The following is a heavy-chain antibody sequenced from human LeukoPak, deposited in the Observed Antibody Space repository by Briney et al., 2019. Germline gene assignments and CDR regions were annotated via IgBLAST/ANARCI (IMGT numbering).Heavy chain of an antibody. CDR2: IYYSGST. D-gene: IGHD6-13*01. CDR3: ARGLAAAYFDY. CDR1: GGSISSYY. J-gene: IGHJ4*02. Sequence: SETLSLTCTVSGGSISSYYWSWIRQPPGKGLEWIGYIYYSGSTNYNPSLKCRVTISVDTSKNQFSLKLSSVTAADTAVYYSARGLAAAYFDYWGQGTLVTVSS. V-gene: IGHV4-59*01.